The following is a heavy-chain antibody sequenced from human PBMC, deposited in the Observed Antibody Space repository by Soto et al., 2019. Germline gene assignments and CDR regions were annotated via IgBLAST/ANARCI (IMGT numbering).Heavy chain of an antibody. Sequence: SLRLSCVGSGFTFSSNWMTWVRQAPGKGLEWVGNIRQDGSEKNYVDSVKGRFTISRDNAKNSLYLQMNSLRAEDTAVYYCAREIVVARGASYFDYRGPGTPVTVSS. V-gene: IGHV3-7*04. CDR1: GFTFSSNW. J-gene: IGHJ4*02. CDR3: AREIVVARGASYFDY. CDR2: IRQDGSEK. D-gene: IGHD2-2*01.